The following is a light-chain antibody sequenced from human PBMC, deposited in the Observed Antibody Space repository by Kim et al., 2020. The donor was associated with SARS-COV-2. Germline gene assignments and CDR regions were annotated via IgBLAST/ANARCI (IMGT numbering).Light chain of an antibody. Sequence: QSITISCTTTSSDIGGHDYVSWHQQHPGKAPQLIIYDVTNRPSGVSNRFSGSKSGNTAFLIISGLQTEDEADYYCSSYTSSRSYVMFGEGTQLTVL. CDR2: DVT. CDR3: SSYTSSRSYVM. V-gene: IGLV2-14*03. J-gene: IGLJ3*02. CDR1: SSDIGGHDY.